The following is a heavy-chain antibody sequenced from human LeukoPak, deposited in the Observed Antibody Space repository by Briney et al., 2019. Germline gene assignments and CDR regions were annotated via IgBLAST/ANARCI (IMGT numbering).Heavy chain of an antibody. D-gene: IGHD2-2*02. J-gene: IGHJ4*02. V-gene: IGHV1-69-2*01. Sequence: ASVKVSCKASGYTFTSYGISWVRQAPGQGLEWMGRVDPEDGETIYAEKFQGRVTITADTSTDTAYMELSSLRSEDTAVYYCATIPGCSSTSCYIPPVDYWGQGTLVTVSS. CDR1: GYTFTSYG. CDR3: ATIPGCSSTSCYIPPVDY. CDR2: VDPEDGET.